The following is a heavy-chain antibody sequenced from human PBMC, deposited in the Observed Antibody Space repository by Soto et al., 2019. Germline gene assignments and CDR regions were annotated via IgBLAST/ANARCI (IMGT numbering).Heavy chain of an antibody. J-gene: IGHJ6*02. Sequence: QVQLVESGGGVVQPGRSLRLSCAASGFTFSSYGMHWVRQAPGKGLEWVAVIWYDGSNKYYADSVKGRFTISRDNSKNTLYLQMNSLRAEDTAVYYCARGDIVVELYGMDVWGQGTTVTVSS. V-gene: IGHV3-33*01. CDR1: GFTFSSYG. D-gene: IGHD2-15*01. CDR3: ARGDIVVELYGMDV. CDR2: IWYDGSNK.